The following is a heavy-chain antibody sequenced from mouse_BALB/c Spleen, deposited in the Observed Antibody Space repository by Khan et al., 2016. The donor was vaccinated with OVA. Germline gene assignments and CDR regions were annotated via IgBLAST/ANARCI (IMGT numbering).Heavy chain of an antibody. J-gene: IGHJ3*01. Sequence: EVQLQQSGPELMKPGASVKISCKASGYAFTTYYIHWAMQSHGKSLEWIGYIDPFSGGTTYNQKFKGKATLTVDKSSSTAYIHLSTLTSEESAVYYCTRHGYVAWFTYWGQGTLGTVAA. D-gene: IGHD2-2*01. CDR1: GYAFTTYY. CDR2: IDPFSGGT. V-gene: IGHV1S135*01. CDR3: TRHGYVAWFTY.